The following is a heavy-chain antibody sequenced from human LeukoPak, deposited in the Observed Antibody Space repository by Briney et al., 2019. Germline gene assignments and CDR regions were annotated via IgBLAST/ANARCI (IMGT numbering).Heavy chain of an antibody. Sequence: GGSLRLSCAASGFTFSSYWMSWVRQAPGKGLEWVGFIRSKAYGGTTEYAASVKGRFTISRDDSKSIAYLQMNSLKTEDTAVYYCTKDRSRWLFTMVRGVIIGGYYFDYWGQGTLVTVSS. CDR2: IRSKAYGGTT. CDR1: GFTFSSYW. D-gene: IGHD3-10*01. CDR3: TKDRSRWLFTMVRGVIIGGYYFDY. V-gene: IGHV3-49*04. J-gene: IGHJ4*02.